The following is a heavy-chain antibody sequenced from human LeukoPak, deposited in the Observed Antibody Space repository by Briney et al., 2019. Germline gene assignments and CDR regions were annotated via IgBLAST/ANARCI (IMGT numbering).Heavy chain of an antibody. Sequence: GGSLRLSCAASGFTFSTYWMTWVRQAPGKGLEWVANIKEDGSDKYYVDSGKGRFTISRDNAESSLYLQMNGLRAEDTAVYFCARDSGWFRFDSWGQGTLVTVSS. D-gene: IGHD6-13*01. J-gene: IGHJ4*02. CDR1: GFTFSTYW. CDR2: IKEDGSDK. V-gene: IGHV3-7*03. CDR3: ARDSGWFRFDS.